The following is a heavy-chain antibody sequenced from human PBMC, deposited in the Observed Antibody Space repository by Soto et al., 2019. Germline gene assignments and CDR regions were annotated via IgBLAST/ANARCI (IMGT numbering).Heavy chain of an antibody. V-gene: IGHV1-3*01. CDR3: ARVSGYYLPDY. CDR2: INAGNGNT. D-gene: IGHD5-12*01. Sequence: GASVEVSCKACGYTFTNYAMHWVPQAPGQRLEWMGWINAGNGNTKYSQKFQGRVTITRDTSASTAYMELSSLRSEDTAVYYCARVSGYYLPDYWGQGTLVTVSS. J-gene: IGHJ4*02. CDR1: GYTFTNYA.